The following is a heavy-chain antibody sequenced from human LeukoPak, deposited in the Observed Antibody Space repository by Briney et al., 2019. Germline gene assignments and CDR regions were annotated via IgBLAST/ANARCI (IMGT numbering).Heavy chain of an antibody. Sequence: PGGSLRLSCAASGFTFDDYAMHWVRQAPGKGLEWVSGISWNSGSIGYADSVKGRFTISRDNAKNSLYLQMNSLRAEDTALYYCAKDAERVREGGKFDYWGQGTLVTVSS. CDR1: GFTFDDYA. J-gene: IGHJ4*02. CDR3: AKDAERVREGGKFDY. V-gene: IGHV3-9*01. CDR2: ISWNSGSI. D-gene: IGHD3-16*01.